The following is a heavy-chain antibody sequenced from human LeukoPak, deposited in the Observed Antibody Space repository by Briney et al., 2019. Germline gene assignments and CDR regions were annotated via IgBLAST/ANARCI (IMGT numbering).Heavy chain of an antibody. J-gene: IGHJ6*04. CDR3: AELGITMIGGV. Sequence: GGSLRLSCAASGFTFSSYDMHWVRQAPGKGLEWVSYISSSGSTIYYADSVKGRFTISRDNAKNSLYLQMNSLRAEDTAVYYCAELGITMIGGVWGKGTTVTISS. V-gene: IGHV3-48*03. D-gene: IGHD3-10*02. CDR2: ISSSGSTI. CDR1: GFTFSSYD.